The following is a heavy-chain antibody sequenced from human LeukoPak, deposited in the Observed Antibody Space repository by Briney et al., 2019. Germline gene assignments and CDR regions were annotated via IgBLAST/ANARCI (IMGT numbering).Heavy chain of an antibody. CDR3: AKGPRVFGVVLGLDWYFDL. J-gene: IGHJ2*01. CDR2: ISPRSEST. Sequence: PGGSLRLSCAASGFTFSSYAMNWVRQAPGKGPEWVAVISPRSESTFYADALKGRFTISRDNSKNTLYLQMHSPRAEDTAVYYCAKGPRVFGVVLGLDWYFDLWGRGTLVSVSS. V-gene: IGHV3-23*01. D-gene: IGHD3-3*01. CDR1: GFTFSSYA.